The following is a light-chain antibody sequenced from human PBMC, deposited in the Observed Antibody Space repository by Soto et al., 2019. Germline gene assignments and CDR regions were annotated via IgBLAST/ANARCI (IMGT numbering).Light chain of an antibody. Sequence: DIQMTQSPSTLSASVGDRVIITCRASQSINSWLAWYQQKPGKAPKLLIYDASSLESGVPSRFSGSRSGTAFTLTISSLQPDDFATYYCQQYNTYSPETFGQGTTVQIK. CDR2: DAS. V-gene: IGKV1-5*01. J-gene: IGKJ1*01. CDR1: QSINSW. CDR3: QQYNTYSPET.